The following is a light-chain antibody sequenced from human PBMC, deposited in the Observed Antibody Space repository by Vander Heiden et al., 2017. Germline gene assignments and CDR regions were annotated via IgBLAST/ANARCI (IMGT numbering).Light chain of an antibody. J-gene: IGLJ3*02. CDR1: KLGEKY. CDR2: QDN. Sequence: YELTQPPSVSVSPGQTASITCSGDKLGEKYACWYQQKPGQSPVLVIYQDNKRPSGIPERFSGSNSGNTATLTISGTQAMDEADYYCQAWVSSTVFGGGTKLTVL. V-gene: IGLV3-1*01. CDR3: QAWVSSTV.